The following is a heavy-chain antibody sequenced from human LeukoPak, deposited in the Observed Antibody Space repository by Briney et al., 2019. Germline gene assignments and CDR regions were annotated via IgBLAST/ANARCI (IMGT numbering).Heavy chain of an antibody. CDR3: AKEGGYSYGYPYFDY. J-gene: IGHJ4*02. CDR2: IGGSGGST. Sequence: GGSLRLSCAASGFTFSSYAMSWVRQAPGKGLEWVSAIGGSGGSTYYADSVKGRFTISRDNSKNTLYLQMNSLRAEDTAVYYCAKEGGYSYGYPYFDYWGQGTLVTVSS. V-gene: IGHV3-23*01. CDR1: GFTFSSYA. D-gene: IGHD5-18*01.